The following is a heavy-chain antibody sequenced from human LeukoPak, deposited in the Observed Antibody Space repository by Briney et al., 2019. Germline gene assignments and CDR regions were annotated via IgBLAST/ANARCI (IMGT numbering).Heavy chain of an antibody. J-gene: IGHJ6*02. V-gene: IGHV3-23*01. D-gene: IGHD4-17*01. CDR3: ATDYGDSPYYYYGMDV. Sequence: GGSLRLSCAASGFIFSSYSMSWVRQAPGKGLEWVSVITGSGGNTYYADSVKGRFTISRDNSKNTLYLQMNSLRAEDTAVYYCATDYGDSPYYYYGMDVWGQGTTVTVSS. CDR1: GFIFSSYS. CDR2: ITGSGGNT.